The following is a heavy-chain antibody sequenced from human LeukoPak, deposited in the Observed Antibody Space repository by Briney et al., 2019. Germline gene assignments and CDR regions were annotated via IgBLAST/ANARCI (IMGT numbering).Heavy chain of an antibody. Sequence: PGGSLRLSCAASGFTFSSYAMHWVRQAPGKGLEWVAVISYDGSNKYYADSVKGRFTISRDNSKNTLYLQMNSLRAEDTAVYYCARDRDSRFGEPWGDWFDPWGQGTLVTVSS. D-gene: IGHD3-10*01. CDR1: GFTFSSYA. CDR2: ISYDGSNK. CDR3: ARDRDSRFGEPWGDWFDP. V-gene: IGHV3-30-3*01. J-gene: IGHJ5*02.